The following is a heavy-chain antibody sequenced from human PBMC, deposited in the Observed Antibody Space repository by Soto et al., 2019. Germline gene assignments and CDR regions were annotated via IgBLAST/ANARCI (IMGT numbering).Heavy chain of an antibody. CDR2: IYYSGST. CDR3: ATLWFGEGNY. Sequence: QLQLQESGPGLMKPSETLSLTCTVSGGSISSSYYWGWIRQPPGKGLEWIGSIYYSGSTYYNPSLKSRVTISVDTSKIQFSLKLSSVTAADTAVYYCATLWFGEGNYWGQGTLVTVSS. V-gene: IGHV4-39*01. J-gene: IGHJ4*02. D-gene: IGHD3-10*01. CDR1: GGSISSSYY.